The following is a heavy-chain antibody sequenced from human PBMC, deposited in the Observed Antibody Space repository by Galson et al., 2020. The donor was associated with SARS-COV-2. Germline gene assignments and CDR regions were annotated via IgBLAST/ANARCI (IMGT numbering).Heavy chain of an antibody. J-gene: IGHJ4*02. Sequence: SQTLSLTCTVSGDSISSLYWSWLRQPPGKGLEWLGYVHYSGATNYNPSLKSRVTISLDTSKKQFFLNLNSVTAADTAVYYCARDLFASGNAWGQGTLVTVSS. CDR1: GDSISSLY. CDR2: VHYSGAT. V-gene: IGHV4-59*01. D-gene: IGHD3-10*01. CDR3: ARDLFASGNA.